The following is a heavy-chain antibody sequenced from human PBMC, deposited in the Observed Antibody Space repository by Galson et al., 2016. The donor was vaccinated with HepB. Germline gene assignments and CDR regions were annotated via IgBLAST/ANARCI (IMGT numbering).Heavy chain of an antibody. J-gene: IGHJ4*02. D-gene: IGHD5-18*01. Sequence: SETLSLTCTVSGASLSSNSYFWGWIRQSPGKGLDWIGTMYYSGRIYSKPSLKSRVTISGDTSRNHFSLQLTSVTAADTAVYYCARSRGYSFGPDFDYWGQGILVTVSS. V-gene: IGHV4-39*02. CDR1: GASLSSNSYF. CDR3: ARSRGYSFGPDFDY. CDR2: MYYSGRI.